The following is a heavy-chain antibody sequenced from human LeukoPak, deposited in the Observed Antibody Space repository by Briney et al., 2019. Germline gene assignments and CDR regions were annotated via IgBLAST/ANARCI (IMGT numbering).Heavy chain of an antibody. J-gene: IGHJ6*02. CDR1: GYTFTSYG. CDR2: FDPEDGET. D-gene: IGHD5-18*01. V-gene: IGHV1-24*01. CDR3: ATGGGYSYGPHYYHYGMDV. Sequence: GASVKVSCKASGYTFTSYGISWVRQAPGQGLEWMGGFDPEDGETIYAQKFQGRVTMTEDTSTDTAYMELSSLRSEDTAVYYCATGGGYSYGPHYYHYGMDVWGQGTTVTVSS.